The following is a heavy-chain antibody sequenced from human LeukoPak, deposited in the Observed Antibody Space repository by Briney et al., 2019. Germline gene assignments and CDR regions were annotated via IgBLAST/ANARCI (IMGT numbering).Heavy chain of an antibody. CDR2: IWFDGSKK. V-gene: IGHV3-33*06. D-gene: IGHD6-13*01. CDR1: GFTFNAYG. CDR3: AKVGDSSSWY. J-gene: IGHJ4*02. Sequence: GGSLRLSCVASGFTFNAYGMHWVRQAPGKELEWVAVIWFDGSKKYYADSVKGRFTISRDNSKNTLYLQMNSLRAEDTAVYYCAKVGDSSSWYWGQGTLVTVSS.